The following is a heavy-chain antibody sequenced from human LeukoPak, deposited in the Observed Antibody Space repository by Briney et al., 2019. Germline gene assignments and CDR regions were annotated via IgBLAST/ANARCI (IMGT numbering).Heavy chain of an antibody. J-gene: IGHJ4*02. V-gene: IGHV4-34*01. CDR2: INHSGST. Sequence: SETLSLTCAVYGGSFSGYYWSWIRQPPGKGLEWIGEINHSGSTNYNPSLKSRVTISVDTSKKQFSLKLSSVTAADTAVYYCARDISDSTGWYYFDYWGQGTLVTVSS. D-gene: IGHD3-22*01. CDR1: GGSFSGYY. CDR3: ARDISDSTGWYYFDY.